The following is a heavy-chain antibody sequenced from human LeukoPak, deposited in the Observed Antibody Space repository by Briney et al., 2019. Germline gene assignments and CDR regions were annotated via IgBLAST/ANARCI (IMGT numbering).Heavy chain of an antibody. J-gene: IGHJ4*02. CDR3: ARDPGDIMVAGTFDY. D-gene: IGHD6-19*01. CDR1: GFTVSSNY. CDR2: IYSGGST. V-gene: IGHV3-66*01. Sequence: GGSLRLSCAASGFTVSSNYMSWVRQAPGKGLEWVSVIYSGGSTYYADSMKGRFTISRDNSKNTLYLQMNSLRAEDTALYYCARDPGDIMVAGTFDYWGQGTLVAVSS.